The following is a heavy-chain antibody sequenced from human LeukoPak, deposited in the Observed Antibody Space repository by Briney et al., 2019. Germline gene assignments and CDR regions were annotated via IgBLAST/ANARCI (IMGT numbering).Heavy chain of an antibody. J-gene: IGHJ5*02. V-gene: IGHV1-8*01. CDR1: GYTFTSYD. CDR3: ARGPYYEFWSGYYCNWFDP. CDR2: MNPNSGNT. Sequence: GASVKVSCKASGYTFTSYDINWVRQATGQGLEWMGWMNPNSGNTGYAQKFQGRVTMTRNTSISTAYMELSSLRSEDTAVYYCARGPYYEFWSGYYCNWFDPWGQGTLVTVSS. D-gene: IGHD3-3*01.